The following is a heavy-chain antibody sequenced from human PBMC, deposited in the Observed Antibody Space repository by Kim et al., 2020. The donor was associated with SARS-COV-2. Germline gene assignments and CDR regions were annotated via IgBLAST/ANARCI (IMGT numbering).Heavy chain of an antibody. J-gene: IGHJ3*02. V-gene: IGHV3-53*01. Sequence: GGSLRLSCAASGFTVSSNYMSWVRQAPGKGLEWVSVIYSGGSTYYADSVKGRFTISRDNSKNTLYLQMNSLRAEDTAVYYCARVGLGSGWYDAFDIWGQGTMVTVSS. CDR2: IYSGGST. CDR3: ARVGLGSGWYDAFDI. CDR1: GFTVSSNY. D-gene: IGHD6-19*01.